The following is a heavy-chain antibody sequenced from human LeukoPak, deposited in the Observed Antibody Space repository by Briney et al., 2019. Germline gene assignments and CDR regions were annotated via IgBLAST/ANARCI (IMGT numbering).Heavy chain of an antibody. Sequence: ASVKVSCKASGGTFSSYAISWVRQAPGQGLEWMGWISAYNGNTNYAQKLQGRVTMTTDTSTSTAYMELRSLRSDDTAVYYCARDWITYYYDRSGYYYGNWFDPWGQGTLVTVSS. V-gene: IGHV1-18*01. J-gene: IGHJ5*02. CDR1: GGTFSSYA. CDR3: ARDWITYYYDRSGYYYGNWFDP. CDR2: ISAYNGNT. D-gene: IGHD3-22*01.